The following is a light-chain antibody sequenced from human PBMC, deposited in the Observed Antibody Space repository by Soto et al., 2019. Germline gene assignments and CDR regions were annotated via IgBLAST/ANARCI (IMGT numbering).Light chain of an antibody. Sequence: EIVMTQSPATLSVSPGERATLSCRASQSVSINLAWYQQKPGEAPRVLIYGASTRATGIPARFSGSGSGTEFTLTISRLQSEDFAFYYCQQYNNWPPRYTFGQGTKLEIK. J-gene: IGKJ2*01. V-gene: IGKV3-15*01. CDR1: QSVSIN. CDR2: GAS. CDR3: QQYNNWPPRYT.